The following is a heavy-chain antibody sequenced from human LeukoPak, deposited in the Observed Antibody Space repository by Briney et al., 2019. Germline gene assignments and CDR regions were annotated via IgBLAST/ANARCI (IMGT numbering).Heavy chain of an antibody. CDR3: AKGPTLSTFDY. CDR2: ISGSGGS. D-gene: IGHD4-11*01. Sequence: GGSLRLSCAASGFTFSSYAMSWVRQAPGRGLEWVSGISGSGGSTDSVKGRFTISRDNSKNTLYLQMNSLRAEDTAVYYCAKGPTLSTFDYWGQGTLVTVSS. V-gene: IGHV3-23*01. CDR1: GFTFSSYA. J-gene: IGHJ4*02.